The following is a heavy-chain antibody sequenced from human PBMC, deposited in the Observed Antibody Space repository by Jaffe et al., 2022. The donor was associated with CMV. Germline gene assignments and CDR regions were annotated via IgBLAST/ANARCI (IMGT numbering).Heavy chain of an antibody. CDR2: IYYSGST. CDR3: ARLHCSGGSCYSGYYYYYYMDV. J-gene: IGHJ6*03. V-gene: IGHV4-39*01. Sequence: QLQLQESGPGLVKPSETLSLTCTVSGGSISSSSYYWGWIRQPPGKGLEWIGSIYYSGSTYYNPSLKSRVTISVDTSKNQFSLKLSSVTAADTAVYYCARLHCSGGSCYSGYYYYYYMDVWGKGTTVTVSS. D-gene: IGHD2-15*01. CDR1: GGSISSSSYY.